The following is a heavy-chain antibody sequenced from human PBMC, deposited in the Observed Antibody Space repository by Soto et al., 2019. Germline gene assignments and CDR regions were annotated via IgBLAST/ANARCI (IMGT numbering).Heavy chain of an antibody. CDR1: GFTFSGYW. V-gene: IGHV3-74*01. CDR2: INGNGRTT. J-gene: IGHJ5*02. Sequence: EVQLVESGGGVVPPGGSLRLSCGGSGFTFSGYWMHWVRQAPGKGLMWVSRINGNGRTTNYADSVKGRFTISRENAKNTLYLQMNSLRAEDTAVYYCARAAYGEYWFDPWGQGTLVTVSS. D-gene: IGHD3-10*01. CDR3: ARAAYGEYWFDP.